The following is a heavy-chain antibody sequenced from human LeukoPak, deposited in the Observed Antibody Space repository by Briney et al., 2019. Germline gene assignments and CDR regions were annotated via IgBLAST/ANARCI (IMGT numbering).Heavy chain of an antibody. J-gene: IGHJ6*03. CDR1: GYSISSGYY. CDR2: IYHSGST. D-gene: IGHD5-18*01. V-gene: IGHV4-38-2*02. CDR3: ARTTEGGYTYGYFYYYYMDV. Sequence: SETLSLTCTVSGYSISSGYYWGWIWQPPGKGLEWIGSIYHSGSTYYNPSLKSRVTISVDTSKNQFSLKLSSVTAADTAVYYCARTTEGGYTYGYFYYYYMDVWGKGTTVTVSS.